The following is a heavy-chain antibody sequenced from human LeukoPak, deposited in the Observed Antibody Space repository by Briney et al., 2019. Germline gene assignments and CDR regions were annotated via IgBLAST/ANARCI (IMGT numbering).Heavy chain of an antibody. CDR1: RFTFSSYG. Sequence: GGSLRLSCAASRFTFSSYGIHWVRQAPGKGLEWVTFIRNDGSDKYYVDSVKGRFTVSRDNSKNTLYLQMNSLTAEDTAVYYCAKESDLVGHTYYMDVWGKGTTVTVSS. V-gene: IGHV3-30*02. CDR2: IRNDGSDK. D-gene: IGHD1-26*01. J-gene: IGHJ6*03. CDR3: AKESDLVGHTYYMDV.